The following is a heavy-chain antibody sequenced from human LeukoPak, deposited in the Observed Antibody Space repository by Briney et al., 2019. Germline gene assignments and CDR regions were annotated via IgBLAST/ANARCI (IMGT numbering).Heavy chain of an antibody. J-gene: IGHJ4*02. CDR2: ISSNGGST. CDR1: GFTFSSYA. D-gene: IGHD5-12*01. CDR3: ASPYSGYDYNFDH. V-gene: IGHV3-64D*06. Sequence: PGGSLRLSCSASGFTFSSYAMHWVRQAPGEGLEYVSSISSNGGSTYYADSVKGRFTISRDNSKNTLFLQMSSLRTEDTAVYYCASPYSGYDYNFDHWGQGTLVTVSS.